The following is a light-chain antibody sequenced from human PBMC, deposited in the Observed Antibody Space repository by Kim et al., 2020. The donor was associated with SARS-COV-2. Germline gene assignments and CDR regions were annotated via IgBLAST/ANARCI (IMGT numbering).Light chain of an antibody. CDR3: QHYSRFPYT. J-gene: IGKJ2*01. Sequence: ASVGDKVYITCRASENIGTWLAWYQQKPGRATSLLIYLASTLESGVRSMFSGTGSGTEFSLSITSLQPDDFATYYCQHYSRFPYTFGHGTKLEI. CDR2: LAS. V-gene: IGKV1-5*03. CDR1: ENIGTW.